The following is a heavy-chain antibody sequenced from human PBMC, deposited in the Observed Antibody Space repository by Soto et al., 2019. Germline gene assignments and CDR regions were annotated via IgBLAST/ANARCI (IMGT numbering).Heavy chain of an antibody. Sequence: SETLSLTCTVSGGSISSYYWSWIRQPPGKGLEWIGYIYYSGSTNYNPSLKSRVTISVDTSKNQFSLKLSSVTAADTAVYYCARKYGSGSYYKGWFDPWGQGTLVTVSS. CDR3: ARKYGSGSYYKGWFDP. J-gene: IGHJ5*02. CDR1: GGSISSYY. V-gene: IGHV4-59*01. D-gene: IGHD3-10*01. CDR2: IYYSGST.